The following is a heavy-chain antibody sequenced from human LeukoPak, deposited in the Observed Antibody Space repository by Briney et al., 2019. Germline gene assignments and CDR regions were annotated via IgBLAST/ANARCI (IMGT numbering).Heavy chain of an antibody. J-gene: IGHJ6*02. CDR3: FQAEDGIRDPMDV. Sequence: GGSLRLSCAASGFTFSSYGMHWVRKAPGKGLELVAVISYDGSNKYYAESVKGRFTISRDSSKNTLYLQMNSLRAEDTSVYYFFQAEDGIRDPMDVWGQGTTVTVSS. CDR1: GFTFSSYG. V-gene: IGHV3-30*03. CDR2: ISYDGSNK. D-gene: IGHD2-21*01.